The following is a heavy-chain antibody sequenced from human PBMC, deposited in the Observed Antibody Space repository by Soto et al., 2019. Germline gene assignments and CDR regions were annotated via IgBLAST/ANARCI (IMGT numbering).Heavy chain of an antibody. CDR3: ATPGGRDFNAFDV. D-gene: IGHD2-21*02. Sequence: PWESLKISCKGSGYTFTSNWIGWVRQMPGKGLEWMGIIFPIDSDTRYSPSSQGQVTISADNSISTAYLQWSSLKASDTAIYYCATPGGRDFNAFDVWGQGTMVTVSS. CDR1: GYTFTSNW. CDR2: IFPIDSDT. J-gene: IGHJ3*01. V-gene: IGHV5-51*01.